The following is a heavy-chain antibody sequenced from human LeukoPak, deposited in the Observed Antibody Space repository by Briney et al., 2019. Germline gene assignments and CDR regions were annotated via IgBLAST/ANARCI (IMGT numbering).Heavy chain of an antibody. CDR3: AKEPPVTYYYDSSGPG. J-gene: IGHJ4*02. CDR1: GLTFNNFA. CDR2: FSGSGDST. Sequence: GGSLRLSCAAFGLTFNNFALSWFRKTPGKGLNWTSTFSGSGDSTYYADSVKGRFTISRDNSKNTLFLQMNSLRAEDTAVYYCAKEPPVTYYYDSSGPGGGQGTLVTVSS. D-gene: IGHD3-22*01. V-gene: IGHV3-23*01.